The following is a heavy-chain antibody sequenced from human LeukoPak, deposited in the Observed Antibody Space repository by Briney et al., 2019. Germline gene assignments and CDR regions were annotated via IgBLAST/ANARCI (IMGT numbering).Heavy chain of an antibody. D-gene: IGHD1-26*01. J-gene: IGHJ6*02. CDR1: GFTLRGNL. V-gene: IGHV3-53*01. Sequence: GALKLPLSAFGFTLRGNLISLGRPGPGKGVEVVSVIYSGGSTYYADSVKGRFTISRDNSKNTLYLQMNSLRAEDTAVYYCARAWEGYYYGMDVWGQGTTVTVSS. CDR3: ARAWEGYYYGMDV. CDR2: IYSGGST.